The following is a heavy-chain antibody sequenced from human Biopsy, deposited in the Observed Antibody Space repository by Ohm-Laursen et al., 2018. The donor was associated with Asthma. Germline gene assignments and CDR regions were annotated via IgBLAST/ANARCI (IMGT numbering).Heavy chain of an antibody. CDR3: ARAQDYYDSRGYYRSFDY. D-gene: IGHD3-22*01. CDR2: ISYSAST. Sequence: SQTLSLTCTVYYGSITSGGYYWTWIRQHPGKGLEWIGFISYSASTYYNPSLKSRVSISIATSKNQLSLKLSSVTAADTAVYYCARAQDYYDSRGYYRSFDYWGQGTLVTVSS. CDR1: YGSITSGGYY. J-gene: IGHJ4*02. V-gene: IGHV4-31*03.